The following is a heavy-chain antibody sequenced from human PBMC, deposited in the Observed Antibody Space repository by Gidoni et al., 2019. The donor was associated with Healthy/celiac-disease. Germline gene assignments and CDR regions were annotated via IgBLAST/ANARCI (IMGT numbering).Heavy chain of an antibody. D-gene: IGHD3-16*01. CDR1: GFTFSSHG. J-gene: IGHJ4*02. CDR2: IWYDGSNK. CDR3: AREGGGYFDY. Sequence: QVQLVESGGGVVQPGRSLRLSCAASGFTFSSHGMHWVRPAPGRGLEWVAVIWYDGSNKYYADSVKGRFTISRDNSKNTLYLQMNSLRAEDTAVYYCAREGGGYFDYWGQGTLVTVSS. V-gene: IGHV3-33*01.